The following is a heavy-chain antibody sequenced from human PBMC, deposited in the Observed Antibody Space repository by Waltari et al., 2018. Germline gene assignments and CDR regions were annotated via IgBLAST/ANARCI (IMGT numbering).Heavy chain of an antibody. D-gene: IGHD4-17*01. V-gene: IGHV3-13*01. Sequence: EVQLVESGGGLVQPGGSLRLSCAASGFTFSSYDMHWVRQATGKGLEWVSAIGTAGDTYYPGSVKGRFTISRDNSKNTLYLQMNSLRAEDTAVYYCAREDYGDYPPPLPDAFDIWGQGTMVTVSS. CDR3: AREDYGDYPPPLPDAFDI. J-gene: IGHJ3*02. CDR2: IGTAGDT. CDR1: GFTFSSYD.